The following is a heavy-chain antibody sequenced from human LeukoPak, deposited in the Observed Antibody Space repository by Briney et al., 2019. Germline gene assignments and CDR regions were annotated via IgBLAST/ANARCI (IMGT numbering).Heavy chain of an antibody. CDR1: GYTFTGYY. V-gene: IGHV1-2*02. J-gene: IGHJ4*02. CDR3: ARESVIIAAAGKGFDY. D-gene: IGHD6-13*01. CDR2: INPNSGGT. Sequence: ASVKVSCKASGYTFTGYYIHWVRQAPGQGLEWMGWINPNSGGTNYAQKFQGRVTMTRDTSISTAYMELSRLRSDDTAVYYCARESVIIAAAGKGFDYWGQGTLVTVSS.